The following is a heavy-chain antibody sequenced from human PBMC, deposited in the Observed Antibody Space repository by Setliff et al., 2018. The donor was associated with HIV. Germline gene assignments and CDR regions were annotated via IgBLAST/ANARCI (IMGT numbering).Heavy chain of an antibody. CDR3: ATDRGTY. CDR2: IKQDGSEK. V-gene: IGHV3-7*03. J-gene: IGHJ4*02. CDR1: GLIFSSYW. Sequence: PGGSLRPSCAASGLIFSSYWMSWVRQAPGKGLEWVANIKQDGSEKYYVDSVKGRFTISRDNAKNSLYLQMNSLRAEDTAVYYCATDRGTYWGQGTLVTVSS. D-gene: IGHD1-7*01.